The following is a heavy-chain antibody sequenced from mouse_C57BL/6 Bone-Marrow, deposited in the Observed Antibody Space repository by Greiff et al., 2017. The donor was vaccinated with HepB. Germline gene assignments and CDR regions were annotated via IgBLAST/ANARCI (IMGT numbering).Heavy chain of an antibody. CDR1: GYTFTDYN. CDR3: ARRITTVGLDY. CDR2: INPNNGGT. J-gene: IGHJ2*01. D-gene: IGHD1-1*01. V-gene: IGHV1-18*01. Sequence: EVKLQQSGPELVKPGASVKIPCKASGYTFTDYNMDWVKQSHGKSLEWIGDINPNNGGTIYNQKFKGKATLTVDKSSSTAYMELRSLTSEDTAVYYCARRITTVGLDYWGQGTTLTVSS.